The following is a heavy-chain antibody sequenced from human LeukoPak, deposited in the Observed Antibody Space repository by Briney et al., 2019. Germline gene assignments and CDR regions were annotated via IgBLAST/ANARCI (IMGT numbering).Heavy chain of an antibody. J-gene: IGHJ1*01. CDR1: GFTFSSFE. CDR3: ARDGAGTNFQH. D-gene: IGHD6-13*01. CDR2: ISSSGSTI. V-gene: IGHV3-48*03. Sequence: HPGGSLRLSCAASGFTFSSFEMNWVRQAPGKGLEWVSYISSSGSTIYYADSVKGRFTISRDNAKNSLYLQMNSLRAEDTAVYYCARDGAGTNFQHWGQGTLVTVSS.